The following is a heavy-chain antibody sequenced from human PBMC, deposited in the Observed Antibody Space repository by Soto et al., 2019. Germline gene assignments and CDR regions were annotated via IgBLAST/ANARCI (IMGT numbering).Heavy chain of an antibody. D-gene: IGHD1-26*01. CDR1: GLTVSQNY. CDR2: LYAEGST. J-gene: IGHJ6*02. V-gene: IGHV3-53*01. Sequence: VQLVESGGGLIQPGGSLRLSCVPSGLTVSQNYMAWVRQAPEMGPQWVSVLYAEGSTYYTESVKGRFTISRDPSKNTLFLQMDGLRAEDTAVYYCVRPRPSGENYGMDVWGQGTTVTVSS. CDR3: VRPRPSGENYGMDV.